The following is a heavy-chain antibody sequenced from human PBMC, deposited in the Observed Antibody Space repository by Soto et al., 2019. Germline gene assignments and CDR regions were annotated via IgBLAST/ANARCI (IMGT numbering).Heavy chain of an antibody. V-gene: IGHV1-46*01. D-gene: IGHD3-22*01. J-gene: IGHJ4*02. CDR2: INPSGGST. Sequence: QVQVAQSGAEVKRPGASVKVSCWASGYPFTNFYIHWVRQAAGQGLEWMGIINPSGGSTAYAQKFLGRVTMTRDTSTSTVYMEVSSLRSEDTAVYYGARADYYGSSGYHLDYWGQGTLVTVSS. CDR3: ARADYYGSSGYHLDY. CDR1: GYPFTNFY.